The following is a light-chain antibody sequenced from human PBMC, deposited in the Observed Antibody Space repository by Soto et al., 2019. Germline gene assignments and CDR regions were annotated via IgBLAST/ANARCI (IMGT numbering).Light chain of an antibody. J-gene: IGLJ1*01. Sequence: QSALTQPASVSGSPGQSITISCTGTSSDVGGYNFVSWYQQHPVKAPKLLIYEVSNRPSGVSNRFSGSKSGNTASLTISGLQAEDEADYYCSSYTSSSTLVFGTGTKLTFL. CDR1: SSDVGGYNF. CDR3: SSYTSSSTLV. V-gene: IGLV2-14*01. CDR2: EVS.